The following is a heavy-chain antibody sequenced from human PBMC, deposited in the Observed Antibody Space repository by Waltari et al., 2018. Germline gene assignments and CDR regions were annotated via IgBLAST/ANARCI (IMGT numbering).Heavy chain of an antibody. V-gene: IGHV4-61*02. CDR2: IYTSGST. Sequence: QVQLQESGPGLVKPSQTLSLTYTVPGGSISSGSYYWNWNRQPAGKGLEWIGRIYTSGSTNYNPSLKSRVTISVDTSKNQFSLKLSSVTAADTAVYYCARGGDYGGNPFDYWGQGTLVTVSS. CDR1: GGSISSGSYY. J-gene: IGHJ4*02. D-gene: IGHD4-17*01. CDR3: ARGGDYGGNPFDY.